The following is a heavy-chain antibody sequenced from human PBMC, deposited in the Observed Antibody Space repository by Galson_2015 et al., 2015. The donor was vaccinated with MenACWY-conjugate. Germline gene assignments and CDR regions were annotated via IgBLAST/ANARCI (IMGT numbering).Heavy chain of an antibody. CDR1: GFAFSNYC. CDR2: ICAGGISI. Sequence: SLRLSCAASGFAFSNYCMHWVRHGPGKGLECVSRICAGGISIMYGDAVRGRFTISRDDAQNTLYLQMDGLRADDTAVYFCVRGSSGWRGMDIWGQGTTVTVSS. D-gene: IGHD6-19*01. CDR3: VRGSSGWRGMDI. V-gene: IGHV3-74*03. J-gene: IGHJ6*02.